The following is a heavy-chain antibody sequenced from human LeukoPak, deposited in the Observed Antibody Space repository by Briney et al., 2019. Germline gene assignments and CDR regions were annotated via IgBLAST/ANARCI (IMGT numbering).Heavy chain of an antibody. CDR2: IKEDRSEK. CDR1: GFTFSTFW. V-gene: IGHV3-7*01. CDR3: ARGGTFVSDY. D-gene: IGHD1-1*01. Sequence: GGSLRLSCAASGFTFSTFWMSWVRQAPGKGLEWVANIKEDRSEKYYVDSMKGRCTVSRDNAKNSLYLQMDSLRAEDTAVYYCARGGTFVSDYWGQGTLVTVSS. J-gene: IGHJ4*02.